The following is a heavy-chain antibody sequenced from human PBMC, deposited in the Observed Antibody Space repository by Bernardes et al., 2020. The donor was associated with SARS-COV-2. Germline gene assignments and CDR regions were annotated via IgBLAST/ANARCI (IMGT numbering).Heavy chain of an antibody. CDR2: ISNDGTKK. J-gene: IGHJ4*02. CDR1: GFAFSSYG. CDR3: AKWRPYSGSSEY. V-gene: IGHV3-30*18. Sequence: GWSLIRSCIASGFAFSSYGIHWVRQAPGQGLDWVAVISNDGTKKYYADSVKGRFTISRDNSRNTLYLQMNSLRAEDTAVYYCAKWRPYSGSSEYWGQGTLVTVSS. D-gene: IGHD1-26*01.